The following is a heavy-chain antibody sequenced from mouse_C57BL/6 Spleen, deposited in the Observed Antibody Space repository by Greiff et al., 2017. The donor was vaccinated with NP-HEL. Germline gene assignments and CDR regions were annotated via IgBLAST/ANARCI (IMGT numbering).Heavy chain of an antibody. CDR3: AREGYKGYFDY. D-gene: IGHD1-3*01. CDR2: IDPSDSET. CDR1: GYTFTSYW. Sequence: QVQLKQPGAELVRPGSSVKLSCKASGYTFTSYWMHWVKQRPIQGLEWIGNIDPSDSETHYNQKFKDKATLTVDKSSSTAYMQLSSLTSEDSAVYYCAREGYKGYFDYWGQGTTLTVSS. J-gene: IGHJ2*01. V-gene: IGHV1-52*01.